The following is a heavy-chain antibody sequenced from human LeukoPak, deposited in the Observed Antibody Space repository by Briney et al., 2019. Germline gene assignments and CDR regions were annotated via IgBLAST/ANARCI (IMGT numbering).Heavy chain of an antibody. CDR2: IYYSGST. CDR3: AREGDTAMGFDY. D-gene: IGHD5-18*01. J-gene: IGHJ4*02. V-gene: IGHV4-61*01. CDR1: GGSVSSGSYY. Sequence: PSETLSLTCTVSGGSVSSGSYYWSWIRQPPGKGLEWIGYIYYSGSTNYNPSLKSRVTISVDTSKNQFSLKLSSVTAADTAAYCCAREGDTAMGFDYWGQGTLVTVSS.